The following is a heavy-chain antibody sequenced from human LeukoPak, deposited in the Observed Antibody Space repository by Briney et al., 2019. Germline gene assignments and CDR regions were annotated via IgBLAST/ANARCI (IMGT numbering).Heavy chain of an antibody. CDR1: GFPFNTYF. V-gene: IGHV3-30*02. CDR3: AKSRSNYDFWSAFDY. CDR2: IRYDRSNK. D-gene: IGHD3-3*01. Sequence: GGSLRLSCVASGFPFNTYFMHWVRQAPGKGLEWVASIRYDRSNKYYADSVRGRLSISRDNSKETLYLQMNSLRTGDTAVYYCAKSRSNYDFWSAFDYWGQGALVTVSS. J-gene: IGHJ4*02.